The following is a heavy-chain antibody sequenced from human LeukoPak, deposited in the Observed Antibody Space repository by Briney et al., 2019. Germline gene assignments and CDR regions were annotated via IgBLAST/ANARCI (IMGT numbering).Heavy chain of an antibody. CDR3: ARHFTVTKYYFDY. CDR2: IYHSGST. V-gene: IGHV4-30-2*01. D-gene: IGHD4-17*01. CDR1: GGSISSGGYY. Sequence: PSETLSLTCTVSGGSISSGGYYWSWIRQPPGKGLEWIGYIYHSGSTYYNPSLKSRVTISVDTSKNQFSLKLSSVTAADTAVYYCARHFTVTKYYFDYWGQGTLVTVSS. J-gene: IGHJ4*02.